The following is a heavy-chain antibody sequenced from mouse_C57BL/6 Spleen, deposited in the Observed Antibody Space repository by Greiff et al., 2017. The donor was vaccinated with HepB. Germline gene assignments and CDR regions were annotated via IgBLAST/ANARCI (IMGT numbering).Heavy chain of an antibody. Sequence: QVQLQQPGAELVMPGASAKLSCKASGYTFTSYWMHWVKQRPGQGLEWIGEIDPSDSYTNYNQKFKGKSTLTVDKSSSTAYMQLSSLTSEDSAVYYCARADYPYFDYWGQGTTLTVSS. V-gene: IGHV1-69*01. D-gene: IGHD2-4*01. J-gene: IGHJ2*01. CDR3: ARADYPYFDY. CDR2: IDPSDSYT. CDR1: GYTFTSYW.